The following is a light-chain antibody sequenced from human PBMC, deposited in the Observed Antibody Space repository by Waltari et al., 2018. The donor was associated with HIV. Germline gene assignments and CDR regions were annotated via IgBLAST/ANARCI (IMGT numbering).Light chain of an antibody. CDR1: QDITNL. J-gene: IGKJ4*01. CDR2: GAS. V-gene: IGKV1-16*02. Sequence: DVQLTQSPSSLSASIRDRVIISCRASQDITNLLAWFQQRPGKAPQSLIYGASTVQAGVPSSKFSGAGSGTDFTLTITDLQPEDVATYYCQQYTSFPLTFGGGTAVEI. CDR3: QQYTSFPLT.